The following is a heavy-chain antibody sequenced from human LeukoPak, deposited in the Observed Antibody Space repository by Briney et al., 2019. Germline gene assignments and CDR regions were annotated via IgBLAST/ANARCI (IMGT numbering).Heavy chain of an antibody. Sequence: SETLSLTCAVYGGSSSGYYWSWIRQPPGKGLEWIGEINHSGSTNYNPSLKSRVTISVDTSKNQFSLKLSSVTAADTAVYYCARGYDILTGYPLRYWGQGTLVTVSS. CDR1: GGSSSGYY. CDR2: INHSGST. V-gene: IGHV4-34*01. CDR3: ARGYDILTGYPLRY. J-gene: IGHJ4*02. D-gene: IGHD3-9*01.